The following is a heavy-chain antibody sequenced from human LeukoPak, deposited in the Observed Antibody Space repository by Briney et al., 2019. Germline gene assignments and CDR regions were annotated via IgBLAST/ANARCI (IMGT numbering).Heavy chain of an antibody. V-gene: IGHV1-69*13. D-gene: IGHD5-18*01. Sequence: SVKVSCKASGGTFSSYAISWVRQAPGQGLEWMGGIIPIFGTANYAQKFQGRVTITADESSSTAYMELSSLRSEDTAVYYCARDRGGYTYGHDGVYYYYYYMDVWGKGTTVTISS. CDR2: IIPIFGTA. CDR3: ARDRGGYTYGHDGVYYYYYYMDV. J-gene: IGHJ6*03. CDR1: GGTFSSYA.